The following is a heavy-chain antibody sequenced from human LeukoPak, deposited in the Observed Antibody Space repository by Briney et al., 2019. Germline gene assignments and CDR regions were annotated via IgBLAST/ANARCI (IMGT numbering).Heavy chain of an antibody. CDR1: GYTFTSYG. V-gene: IGHV1-8*03. D-gene: IGHD3-16*02. Sequence: ASVKVSCKASGYTFTSYGISWVRQATGQGLEWMGWMNPNSGNTGYAQKFQGRVTITRNTSISTAYMELSSLRSEDTAVYYCARGELGELSRADYWGQGTLVTVSS. CDR2: MNPNSGNT. J-gene: IGHJ4*02. CDR3: ARGELGELSRADY.